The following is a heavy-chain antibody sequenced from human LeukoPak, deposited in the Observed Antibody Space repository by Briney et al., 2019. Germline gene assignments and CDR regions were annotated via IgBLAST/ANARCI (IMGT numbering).Heavy chain of an antibody. V-gene: IGHV3-30*04. J-gene: IGHJ1*01. CDR3: ARGFRRDSSGWYEN. Sequence: PGGSLRLSCAASGFTFSSYAMHWVRQAPGKGLEWVAVISYDGSNKYYADSVKGRFNISRDNSKNTLYLQMNSLRAEDTAVYYCARGFRRDSSGWYENWGQGALVTVSS. CDR1: GFTFSSYA. D-gene: IGHD6-19*01. CDR2: ISYDGSNK.